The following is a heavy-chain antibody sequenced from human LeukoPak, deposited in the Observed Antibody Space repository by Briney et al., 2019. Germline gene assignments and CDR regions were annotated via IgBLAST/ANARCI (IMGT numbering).Heavy chain of an antibody. CDR1: GGSFSGYY. V-gene: IGHV4-34*01. D-gene: IGHD5-18*01. CDR3: ARGYSYGYPFDY. J-gene: IGHJ4*02. CDR2: INHSGST. Sequence: PSETLSLTCAVYGGSFSGYYWSWIRQPPGKGLEWIGEINHSGSTNCNPSLKSRVTISVDTSKNQFSLKLSSVTAADTAVYYCARGYSYGYPFDYWGQGTLVTVSS.